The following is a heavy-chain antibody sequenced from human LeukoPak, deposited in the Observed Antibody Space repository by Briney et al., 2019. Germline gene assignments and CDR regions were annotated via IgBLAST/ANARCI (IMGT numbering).Heavy chain of an antibody. V-gene: IGHV3-23*01. CDR2: ISASGDDT. D-gene: IGHD3-22*01. Sequence: GGSLRRSCAASGFTCSSYAMSWVRQVPGTGLEWVSAISASGDDTFYADSVKGRFTISRDNSKNTLYLQMNSPRAEDTAVYYCARGDSSGYYYFYWGQGTLVTVSS. CDR1: GFTCSSYA. CDR3: ARGDSSGYYYFY. J-gene: IGHJ4*02.